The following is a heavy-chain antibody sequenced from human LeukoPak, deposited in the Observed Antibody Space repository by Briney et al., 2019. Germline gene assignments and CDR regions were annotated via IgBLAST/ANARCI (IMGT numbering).Heavy chain of an antibody. D-gene: IGHD3-22*01. J-gene: IGHJ3*02. CDR1: GFTFSSYA. Sequence: GRSLRLSCAASGFTFSSYAMHWVRQAPGKGLEWVAVISYDGSNKYYADSVKGRLTISRDNSKNTLYLQMNSLRAEDTAVYYCARVGYYDSSGYLDAFDIWGQGTMVTVSS. CDR3: ARVGYYDSSGYLDAFDI. CDR2: ISYDGSNK. V-gene: IGHV3-30-3*01.